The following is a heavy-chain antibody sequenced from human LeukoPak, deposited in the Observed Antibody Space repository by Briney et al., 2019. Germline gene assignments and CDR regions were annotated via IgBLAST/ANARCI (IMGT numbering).Heavy chain of an antibody. D-gene: IGHD7-27*01. V-gene: IGHV3-7*04. CDR1: GFMFSDYW. Sequence: GGVLRLSCAASGFMFSDYWMSWVRPAPGKGLEWVANINQGGSETYYVDSVEGRFTISRDNTKNSLFLQMNTLRAEDTAVYFCSGDPGDYWGQGTLVTVAS. J-gene: IGHJ4*02. CDR2: INQGGSET. CDR3: SGDPGDY.